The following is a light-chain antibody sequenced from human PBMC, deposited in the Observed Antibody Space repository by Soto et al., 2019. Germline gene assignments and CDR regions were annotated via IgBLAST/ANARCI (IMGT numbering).Light chain of an antibody. CDR1: QSIRPW. V-gene: IGKV1-33*01. J-gene: IGKJ1*01. CDR3: QQYDDLPRT. Sequence: DIQMTQSPSTLSASVGDRVTITCRASQSIRPWLAWYQQKPGKAPKLLIYDASNLEAGVSSRFSGSGSGADFTFTISSLQPEDIATYYCQQYDDLPRTFGQGTKVQIK. CDR2: DAS.